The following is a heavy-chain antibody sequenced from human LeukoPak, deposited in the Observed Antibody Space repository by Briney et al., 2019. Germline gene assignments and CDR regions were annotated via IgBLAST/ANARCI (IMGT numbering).Heavy chain of an antibody. J-gene: IGHJ4*02. V-gene: IGHV3-30*02. D-gene: IGHD6-13*01. CDR2: IRYDGSNK. Sequence: PGGSLRLSCAASGFTFSSYGMHWVRQAPGKGLEWVAFIRYDGSNKYYADSVKGRFTISRDNSKNTLYLQMNSLRAEDTAVYYCAKDLRPYGSSWHRPWDYWGQGTLVTVSS. CDR3: AKDLRPYGSSWHRPWDY. CDR1: GFTFSSYG.